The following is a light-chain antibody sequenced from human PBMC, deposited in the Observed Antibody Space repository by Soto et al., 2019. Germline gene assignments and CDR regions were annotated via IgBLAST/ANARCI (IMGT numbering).Light chain of an antibody. CDR3: QQYRSSLYT. V-gene: IGKV3-20*01. Sequence: EIVLTQSPGTLSLSPGERATLSCRASQSVSSSYLAWYQQKPGQAPRLLIYGASSRATGIPDRFSGSGSGTDVSLIISRLEPEDFAVYYCQQYRSSLYTFGQGTKRQIK. J-gene: IGKJ2*01. CDR1: QSVSSSY. CDR2: GAS.